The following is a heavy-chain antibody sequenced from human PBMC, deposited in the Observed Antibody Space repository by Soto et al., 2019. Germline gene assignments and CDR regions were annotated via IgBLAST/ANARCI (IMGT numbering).Heavy chain of an antibody. J-gene: IGHJ4*02. CDR2: INAENYDA. V-gene: IGHV1-3*01. CDR3: ARGKRHHDFWSGYFGRFDT. CDR1: GYIISDFS. D-gene: IGHD3-3*01. Sequence: QVQLVQSGAEVKKPGASVTVSCRASGYIISDFSMHWVRQAPGQSPEWVGWINAENYDAKNSEKFQGRVTITRDPSASTVYMQMHSLTSGDTAVYYCARGKRHHDFWSGYFGRFDTWGQGTLITVSS.